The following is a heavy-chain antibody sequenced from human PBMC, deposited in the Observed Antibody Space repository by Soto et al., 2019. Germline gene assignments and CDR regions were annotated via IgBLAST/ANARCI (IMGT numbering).Heavy chain of an antibody. V-gene: IGHV4-34*01. J-gene: IGHJ4*02. CDR3: ARGVGSSKFFDY. D-gene: IGHD6-6*01. CDR2: INHSGST. CDR1: GGSFSGYY. Sequence: KPSETLSLTCAVYGGSFSGYYWSWIRQPPGKGLEWIGEINHSGSTNYNPSLKSRVTISVDTSKNQFSLKLSSVTAADTAVYYCARGVGSSKFFDYWGQGTLVTVSS.